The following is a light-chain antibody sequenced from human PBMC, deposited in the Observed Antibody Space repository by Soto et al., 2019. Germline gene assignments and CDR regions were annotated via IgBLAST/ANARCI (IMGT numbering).Light chain of an antibody. V-gene: IGLV2-14*01. CDR3: SSYTTSRIRL. Sequence: QSVLTQPASVSGSPGQSITISCAGTSSDIGAYNYVSWYQQHPGKAPKVMIYDVSNRPSGVSNRFSGSKSGNTASLTISGLQTEDEADYYCSSYTTSRIRLFGGGTKLTVL. CDR1: SSDIGAYNY. CDR2: DVS. J-gene: IGLJ2*01.